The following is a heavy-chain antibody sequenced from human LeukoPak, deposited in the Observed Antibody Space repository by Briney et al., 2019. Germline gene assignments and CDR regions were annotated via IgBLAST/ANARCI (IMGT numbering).Heavy chain of an antibody. CDR2: ISGSGGST. V-gene: IGHV3-23*01. J-gene: IGHJ4*02. CDR1: GFTFSSYA. Sequence: GGSLRLSCAASGFTFSSYAMSWVRQAPGKGLEWVSTISGSGGSTYYADSVKGRFTISRDNSKNTLYLQMNSLRAEDTAVYYCAKDEVYGGNSAGSFDYWGQGTLVTVSS. CDR3: AKDEVYGGNSAGSFDY. D-gene: IGHD4-23*01.